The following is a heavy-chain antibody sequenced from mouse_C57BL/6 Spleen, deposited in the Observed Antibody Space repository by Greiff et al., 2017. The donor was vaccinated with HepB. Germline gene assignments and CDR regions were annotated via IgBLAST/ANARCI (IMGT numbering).Heavy chain of an antibody. J-gene: IGHJ1*03. CDR3: TRDYDGISYGYFDV. D-gene: IGHD1-1*01. CDR1: GFTFSSYA. Sequence: EVKLVESGEGLVKPGGSLKLSCAASGFTFSSYAMSCVRQTPEKRLEWVAYISSGGDYIYYDDTVKGRFTISRDKARNTLYRQMSSLKSEDTAMYYCTRDYDGISYGYFDVWGTGTTVTVSS. CDR2: ISSGGDYI. V-gene: IGHV5-9-1*02.